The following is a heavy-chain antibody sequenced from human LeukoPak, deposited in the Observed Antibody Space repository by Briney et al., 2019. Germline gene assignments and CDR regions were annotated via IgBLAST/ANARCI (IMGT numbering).Heavy chain of an antibody. D-gene: IGHD5-18*01. Sequence: GGSLRLSCAASGFTFSSYGMHWVRQAPGKGLEWVAVISYDGSNKYYADSVRGRFTISRDNSKNMLYVQMNSLRAEDTAVYYCAKGRGVEYSYGWYYFDYWGQGTLVTVSS. V-gene: IGHV3-30*18. CDR3: AKGRGVEYSYGWYYFDY. J-gene: IGHJ4*02. CDR2: ISYDGSNK. CDR1: GFTFSSYG.